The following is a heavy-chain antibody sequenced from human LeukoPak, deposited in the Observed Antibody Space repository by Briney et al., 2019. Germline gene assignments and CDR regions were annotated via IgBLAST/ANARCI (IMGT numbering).Heavy chain of an antibody. V-gene: IGHV4-38-2*02. CDR2: IYHGGNT. CDR3: ARSKGLNYDSSGYFDY. D-gene: IGHD3-22*01. J-gene: IGHJ4*02. CDR1: DFSISSGYY. Sequence: SETLSLTCTVSDFSISSGYYWGWIRQPPGEGLEWIGNIYHGGNTFYNPSLKSRVTISVDTSKNQFSLKLSSVTAADTAVYYCARSKGLNYDSSGYFDYWGQGTLVTVSS.